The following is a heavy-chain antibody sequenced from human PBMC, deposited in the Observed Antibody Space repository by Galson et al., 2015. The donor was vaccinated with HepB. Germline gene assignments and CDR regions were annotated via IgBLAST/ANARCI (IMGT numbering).Heavy chain of an antibody. Sequence: SVKVSCKASGVTFSSYAISWVRQAPGQGLEWMGGIIPIVGIANYAQKFQGRVTITADKSTSTAYMELSSLISEDTAVYYCAGSWGTGYSSPRRNWFDPWGQGTLVTVSS. CDR1: GVTFSSYA. CDR2: IIPIVGIA. J-gene: IGHJ5*02. V-gene: IGHV1-69*10. CDR3: AGSWGTGYSSPRRNWFDP. D-gene: IGHD6-19*01.